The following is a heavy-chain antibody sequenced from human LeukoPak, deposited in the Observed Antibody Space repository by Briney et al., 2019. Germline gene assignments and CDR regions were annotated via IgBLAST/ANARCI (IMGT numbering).Heavy chain of an antibody. CDR3: AREGASSGWYGE. CDR2: ISYDGSNK. Sequence: PGGSLRLSCAASGFTFSSYGMHWVRQAPGKWLEWVAVISYDGSNKYYADSVKGRFTISRDNSKNTLYLQMNSLRAVDTAVYYCAREGASSGWYGEWGQGTLVTVSS. V-gene: IGHV3-30*03. D-gene: IGHD6-19*01. J-gene: IGHJ4*02. CDR1: GFTFSSYG.